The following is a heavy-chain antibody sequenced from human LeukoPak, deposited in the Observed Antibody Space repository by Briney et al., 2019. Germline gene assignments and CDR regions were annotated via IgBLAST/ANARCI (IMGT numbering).Heavy chain of an antibody. Sequence: GGSLRLSCAASGFTFSDYYMSWIRQAPGKGLEWVSYISGSGRTIYYADSVKGRFTISRDNAKNSLYLQMNSLRAEDTAMYYCVRDGGRLNFGNGASFDYWGQGTLVTVSS. CDR3: VRDGGRLNFGNGASFDY. V-gene: IGHV3-11*04. D-gene: IGHD3-10*01. CDR2: ISGSGRTI. CDR1: GFTFSDYY. J-gene: IGHJ4*02.